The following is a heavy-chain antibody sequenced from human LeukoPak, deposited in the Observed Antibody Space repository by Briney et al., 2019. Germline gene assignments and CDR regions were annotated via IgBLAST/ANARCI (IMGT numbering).Heavy chain of an antibody. V-gene: IGHV1-69*05. CDR2: IIPIFGTA. Sequence: SVKVSCKASGGTFSSYAISWVRQAPGQGLEWMGGIIPIFGTANYAQKFQGRVTITTDESTSTAYMELSSLRSEDTAVYYCARGEGSLRVSRRESYYYYYMDVWGKGTTVTVSS. CDR3: ARGEGSLRVSRRESYYYYYMDV. CDR1: GGTFSSYA. J-gene: IGHJ6*03.